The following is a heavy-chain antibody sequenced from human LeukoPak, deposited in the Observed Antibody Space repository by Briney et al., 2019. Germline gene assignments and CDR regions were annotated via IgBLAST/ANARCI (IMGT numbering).Heavy chain of an antibody. CDR1: GGSFSGYY. CDR2: INHSGST. Sequence: PSETLSLTCAVYGGSFSGYYWSWIRQPPGKGLEWIGEINHSGSTNYNPSLKSRVTMSVDTSKNQFSLKLSSVTAADTAVYYCAREGDSSGYYPARWFDPWGQGTLVTVSS. V-gene: IGHV4-34*01. D-gene: IGHD3-22*01. CDR3: AREGDSSGYYPARWFDP. J-gene: IGHJ5*02.